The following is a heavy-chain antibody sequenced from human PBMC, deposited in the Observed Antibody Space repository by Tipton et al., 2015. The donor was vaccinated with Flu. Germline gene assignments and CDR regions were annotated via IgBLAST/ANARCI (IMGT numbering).Heavy chain of an antibody. Sequence: TLSLTCTVSGGSISSYYWSWIRQPAGKGLEWIGRIYTSGSTNYNPSLKSRVTMSVDTSKTQFSLKLSSVTAADTAVYYCARGLPLVEFSYGAFDIWGQGTMVTVSS. J-gene: IGHJ3*02. CDR1: GGSISSYY. CDR3: ARGLPLVEFSYGAFDI. CDR2: IYTSGST. V-gene: IGHV4-4*07. D-gene: IGHD5-18*01.